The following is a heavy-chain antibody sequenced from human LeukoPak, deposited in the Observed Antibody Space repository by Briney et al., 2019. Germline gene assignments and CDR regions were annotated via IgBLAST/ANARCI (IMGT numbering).Heavy chain of an antibody. CDR2: INPSGGST. J-gene: IGHJ4*02. Sequence: ASVKVSCKASGYTFTSYYMHWVRQAPGQGLEWMGIINPSGGSTTYAQKFQGRVTMTRDMSTRTVYMDPISLRSEDTAVYYCARAHLSGYFDYWGQGTLVTVSS. CDR1: GYTFTSYY. D-gene: IGHD3-10*01. V-gene: IGHV1-46*01. CDR3: ARAHLSGYFDY.